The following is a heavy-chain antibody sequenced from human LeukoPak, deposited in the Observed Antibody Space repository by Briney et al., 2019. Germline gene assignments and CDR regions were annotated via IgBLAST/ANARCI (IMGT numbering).Heavy chain of an antibody. Sequence: GGSLRLSCAASGFTFSSYGMVWVRQAPGKGLEWVAAISFDGSDKYYADSVKGRFTISRDNSKNTLYLQMNSLRAEDTAVYYCAKLCCTYYEYVWGTYPHYNYDVDVWGQGTTVTVSS. CDR3: AKLCCTYYEYVWGTYPHYNYDVDV. CDR1: GFTFSSYG. V-gene: IGHV3-30*18. J-gene: IGHJ6*02. D-gene: IGHD3-16*01. CDR2: ISFDGSDK.